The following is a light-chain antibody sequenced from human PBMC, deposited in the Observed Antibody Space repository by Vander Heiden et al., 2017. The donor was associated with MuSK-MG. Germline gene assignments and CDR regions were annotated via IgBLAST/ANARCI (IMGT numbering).Light chain of an antibody. Sequence: SALTQPASVSGSPGQSITIPFTGTSSDVGSYNLVSCYQQHPGKATKLIIYGVNKWPSGVAGRFSGSKSGNTASLTLSGLLAEDEADYFCCSYAGSGTLVFGGGTRLTVL. V-gene: IGLV2-23*02. CDR1: SSDVGSYNL. J-gene: IGLJ2*01. CDR2: GVN. CDR3: CSYAGSGTLV.